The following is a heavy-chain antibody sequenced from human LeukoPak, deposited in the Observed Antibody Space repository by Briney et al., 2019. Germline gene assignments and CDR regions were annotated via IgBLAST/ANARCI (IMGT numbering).Heavy chain of an antibody. Sequence: SETLSLTCTVSGDSISSANYYWGWVRQPPGKGLEWIGSIYFSGSTYYNPSLKSRVTISVETSKVQFSLKLTSVTAADTAVYYCARDSKNRIVVVNNWFDPWGQGTLVTVSS. CDR2: IYFSGST. D-gene: IGHD3-22*01. J-gene: IGHJ5*02. CDR3: ARDSKNRIVVVNNWFDP. V-gene: IGHV4-39*07. CDR1: GDSISSANYY.